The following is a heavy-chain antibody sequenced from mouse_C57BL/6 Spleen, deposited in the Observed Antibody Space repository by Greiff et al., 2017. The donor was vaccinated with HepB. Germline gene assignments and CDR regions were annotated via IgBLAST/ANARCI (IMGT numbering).Heavy chain of an antibody. CDR2: ISSGGSYT. J-gene: IGHJ2*01. V-gene: IGHV5-6*02. CDR3: ARRVYYFDY. Sequence: EVKLVESGGDLVKPGGSLKLSCAASGFTFSSYGMSWVRQTPDKRLEWVATISSGGSYTYYPDSVKGRFTISRDNAKNTLYLQMSSLKSEDTAMYYCARRVYYFDYWGQGTTLTVSS. CDR1: GFTFSSYG.